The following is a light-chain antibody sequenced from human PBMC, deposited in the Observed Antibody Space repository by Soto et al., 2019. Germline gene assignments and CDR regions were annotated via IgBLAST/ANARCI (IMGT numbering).Light chain of an antibody. J-gene: IGKJ1*01. CDR1: QSVSSN. CDR2: GAS. V-gene: IGKV3-15*01. Sequence: EIVMTQSPATLSVSPGGRATLSCRASQSVSSNLVWYQQKPGQAPRLLIYGASTRATGIPARFSGSGSGTEFTLTISSLQSEDFAVYYCQQYNNWPGTFGQGTKVDIK. CDR3: QQYNNWPGT.